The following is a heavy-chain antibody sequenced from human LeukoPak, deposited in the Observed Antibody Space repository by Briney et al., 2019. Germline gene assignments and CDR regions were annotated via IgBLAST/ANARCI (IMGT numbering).Heavy chain of an antibody. V-gene: IGHV1-2*06. Sequence: ASVKVSCKASGYTFTGYYMHWVRQAPGQGLEWMGRINPNSGGTNYAQKFQGRVTMTRDTSISTAYMELSRLRSDDTAVYYYAREAYGGNSEGGYYFDYWGQGTLVTVSS. CDR2: INPNSGGT. D-gene: IGHD4-23*01. CDR3: AREAYGGNSEGGYYFDY. J-gene: IGHJ4*02. CDR1: GYTFTGYY.